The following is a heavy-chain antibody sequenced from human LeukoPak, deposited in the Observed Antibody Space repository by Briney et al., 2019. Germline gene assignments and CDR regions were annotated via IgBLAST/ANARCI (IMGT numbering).Heavy chain of an antibody. V-gene: IGHV1-46*01. CDR2: INPSGGST. CDR1: GYTFTSHA. J-gene: IGHJ4*02. Sequence: ASVKVSCKASGYTFTSHAIYWVRQAPGQGLEWMGIINPSGGSTSYAQKFQGRVTMTRDTSTSTVYMELSSLRSEDTAVYYCARGAAAAVYDYWGQGTLVTVSS. D-gene: IGHD6-13*01. CDR3: ARGAAAAVYDY.